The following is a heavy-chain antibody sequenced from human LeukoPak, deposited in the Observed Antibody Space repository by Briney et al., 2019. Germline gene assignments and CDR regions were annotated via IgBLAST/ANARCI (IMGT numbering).Heavy chain of an antibody. J-gene: IGHJ4*02. CDR1: GASISSGSYY. Sequence: PSETLSLTCTVSGASISSGSYYWNWIRQPAGKGLEWLGHVFTRGTTNYNASLASRLTISLDTAKNQFSLSLTSVTAADTAMYFCARSSLAVYFDYWGQGTLVTVSS. CDR3: ARSSLAVYFDY. CDR2: VFTRGTT. V-gene: IGHV4-61*09.